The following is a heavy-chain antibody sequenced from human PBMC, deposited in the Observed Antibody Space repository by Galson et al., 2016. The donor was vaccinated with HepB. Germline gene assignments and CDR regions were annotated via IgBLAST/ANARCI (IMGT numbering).Heavy chain of an antibody. CDR2: ISDSEST. V-gene: IGHV4-61*08. J-gene: IGHJ6*02. CDR1: GGSISSADYY. Sequence: ETLSLTCTVSGGSISSADYYWSWIRQHAGKGLEWIGYISDSESTNYNPSLKGRVTISLDRSKNQFSLRLNSVIAADTAVYYCAKDEGFYNGMDFWGQGTTVTVSS. D-gene: IGHD2-2*02. CDR3: AKDEGFYNGMDF.